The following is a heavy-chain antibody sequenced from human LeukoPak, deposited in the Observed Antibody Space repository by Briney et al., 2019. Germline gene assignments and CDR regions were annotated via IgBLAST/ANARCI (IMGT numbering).Heavy chain of an antibody. J-gene: IGHJ4*02. CDR2: MKYDGSRI. Sequence: SGGSLRLSCAASGFTFSSYWMNWVRQAPGTGLEWVASMKYDGSRIYYVDSAKGRFTISRDNAKNSLYLQMNSLRAEDTAGYYCARDHAVDGLVFDLWGQGTLVTVSS. D-gene: IGHD5-24*01. CDR1: GFTFSSYW. CDR3: ARDHAVDGLVFDL. V-gene: IGHV3-7*01.